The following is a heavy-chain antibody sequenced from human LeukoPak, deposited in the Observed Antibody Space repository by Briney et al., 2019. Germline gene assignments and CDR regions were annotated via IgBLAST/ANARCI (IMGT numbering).Heavy chain of an antibody. Sequence: SETLSLTCTVSGGSISSYYWSWIRQPPGKGLEWIGYIYTSGSTNYNPSLKSRVTISVDTSKNQFSLKLSSVTAADTAVYYCARAQYSGSYTLSMYYYYYMDVWGKGTTVTVSS. CDR3: ARAQYSGSYTLSMYYYYYMDV. CDR1: GGSISSYY. D-gene: IGHD1-26*01. V-gene: IGHV4-4*09. CDR2: IYTSGST. J-gene: IGHJ6*03.